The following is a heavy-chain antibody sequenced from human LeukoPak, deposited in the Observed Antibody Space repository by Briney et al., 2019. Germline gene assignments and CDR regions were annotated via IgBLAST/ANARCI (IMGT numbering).Heavy chain of an antibody. CDR3: ARVSMKVAREGAFDI. V-gene: IGHV3-30*02. D-gene: IGHD3-22*01. J-gene: IGHJ3*02. Sequence: GGSLRLSCAASGFTFSSYGMHWVRQAPGKGLEWVAFIRFDGSYKYYADSVKGRFTISRDNSKNTLYLQMNSLRAEDTAVYYCARVSMKVAREGAFDIWGQGTMVTVSS. CDR1: GFTFSSYG. CDR2: IRFDGSYK.